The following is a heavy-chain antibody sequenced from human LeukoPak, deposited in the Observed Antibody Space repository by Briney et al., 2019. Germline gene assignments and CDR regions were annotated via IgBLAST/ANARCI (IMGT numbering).Heavy chain of an antibody. V-gene: IGHV1-24*01. J-gene: IGHJ6*03. Sequence: GASVKVSCKVSGYTLTELSMHWVRQAPGKGLEWMGGFDPENGETIYAQKFQGRVTMTEDTSTDTAYMELSSLRSEDTAVYYCATSVDAPKNYYYYYYMDVWGKGTTVTVSS. D-gene: IGHD2-8*01. CDR2: FDPENGET. CDR1: GYTLTELS. CDR3: ATSVDAPKNYYYYYYMDV.